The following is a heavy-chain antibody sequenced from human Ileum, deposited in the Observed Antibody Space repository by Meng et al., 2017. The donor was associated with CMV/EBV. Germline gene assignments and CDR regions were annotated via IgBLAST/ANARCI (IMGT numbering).Heavy chain of an antibody. CDR3: ARDKSGAMDV. CDR2: INPDEGEK. Sequence: GESLKISCVASGFTFSEYWMSWVRQTPGKGLEWVATINPDEGEKYYVDSVRGRFTISRDNAKNSAHLQMNNLRVEDTAVYYCARDKSGAMDVWGQGTPVTVSS. CDR1: GFTFSEYW. V-gene: IGHV3-7*01. J-gene: IGHJ6*02.